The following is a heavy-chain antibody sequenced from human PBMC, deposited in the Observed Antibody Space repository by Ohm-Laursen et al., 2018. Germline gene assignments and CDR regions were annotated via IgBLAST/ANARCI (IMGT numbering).Heavy chain of an antibody. CDR2: IYYSGST. J-gene: IGHJ1*01. CDR1: GGSISSYY. CDR3: ARGGHGEDFQH. Sequence: GTLSLTCAVSGGSISSYYWSWIRQPPGKGLEWIGYIYYSGSTNYNPSLKSRVTISVDTSKNQFSLKLSSVTAADPAVYYCARGGHGEDFQHWGQGTLVTVSS. V-gene: IGHV4-59*01.